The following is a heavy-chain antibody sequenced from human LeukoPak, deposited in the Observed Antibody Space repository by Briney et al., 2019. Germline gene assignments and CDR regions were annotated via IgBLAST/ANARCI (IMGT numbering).Heavy chain of an antibody. V-gene: IGHV3-7*03. Sequence: GGSLRLSCAASGFALSSHWMTWVRQVPGGGPEWVANVNRDGSETYYLDSVKGRFTISKDNAKNSLYLQMNSLRAEDTALYHCARNNGMDVWGQGTTVIVSS. CDR3: ARNNGMDV. CDR1: GFALSSHW. J-gene: IGHJ6*02. CDR2: VNRDGSET.